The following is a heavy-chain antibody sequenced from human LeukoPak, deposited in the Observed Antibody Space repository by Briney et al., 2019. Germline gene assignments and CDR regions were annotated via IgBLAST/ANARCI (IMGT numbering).Heavy chain of an antibody. V-gene: IGHV3-7*03. Sequence: GGSLRLSCAASGFALSSHWMTWVRQVPGGGPEWVANVNRDGSETYYLDSVKGRFTISKDNAKNSLYLQMNSLRAEDTALYHCARNNGMDVWGQGTTVIVSS. CDR3: ARNNGMDV. CDR1: GFALSSHW. J-gene: IGHJ6*02. CDR2: VNRDGSET.